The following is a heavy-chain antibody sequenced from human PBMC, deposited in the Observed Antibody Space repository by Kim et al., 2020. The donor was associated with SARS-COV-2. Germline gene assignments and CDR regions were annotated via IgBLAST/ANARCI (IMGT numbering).Heavy chain of an antibody. Sequence: ASVKVSCKASGYTFTGYYMHWVRQAPGQGLEWMGRINPNSGGTNYAQKFQGRVTMTRDTSISTAYMELSRLRSDDTAVYYCARDGDTSLLWFGEFSVPGLRSNWIDAWGQGTLVTVSS. J-gene: IGHJ5*02. CDR3: ARDGDTSLLWFGEFSVPGLRSNWIDA. V-gene: IGHV1-2*06. CDR1: GYTFTGYY. D-gene: IGHD3-10*01. CDR2: INPNSGGT.